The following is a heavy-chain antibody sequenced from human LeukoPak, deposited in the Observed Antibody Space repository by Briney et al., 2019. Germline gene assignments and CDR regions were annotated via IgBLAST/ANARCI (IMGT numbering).Heavy chain of an antibody. D-gene: IGHD2-2*01. CDR2: ISGGGGHT. Sequence: GYLRLSCAATRFTVSSYAVSWVRQAPRKGLEWVSGISGGGGHTYYADSVKGRFTISRDNSQNTVYLQMNSLRAEDTALYYCAKCQSTVVQLIDYWGQGTLVTVSS. CDR3: AKCQSTVVQLIDY. J-gene: IGHJ4*02. CDR1: RFTVSSYA. V-gene: IGHV3-23*01.